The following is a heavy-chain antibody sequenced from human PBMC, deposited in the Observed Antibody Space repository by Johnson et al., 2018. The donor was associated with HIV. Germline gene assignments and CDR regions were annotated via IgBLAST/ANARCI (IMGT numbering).Heavy chain of an antibody. CDR3: VRWSTEGSDAFDI. J-gene: IGHJ3*02. V-gene: IGHV3-20*04. CDR2: TNWNGANT. Sequence: MQLVESGGGLVKPGGSLRLSCAASGFTFNDHGMTWVRQVPGKGLEWVCDTNWNGANTAYADSVKGRFTISRDNAKNSLYLDMNSLRVEDTALYYCVRWSTEGSDAFDIWGQGTMVTVSS. D-gene: IGHD1-26*01. CDR1: GFTFNDHG.